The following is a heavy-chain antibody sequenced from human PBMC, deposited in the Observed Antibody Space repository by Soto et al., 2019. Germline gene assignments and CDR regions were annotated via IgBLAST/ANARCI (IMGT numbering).Heavy chain of an antibody. CDR1: GDTLSHYG. V-gene: IGHV1-69*01. D-gene: IGHD5-18*01. CDR3: AAGDSSDTGDH. J-gene: IGHJ4*02. Sequence: QVQLVQSGAEVKKPGSSVKVSCKASGDTLSHYGVSWVRQVLGKGLEWMGGTTATLGTRDYAQKFQGRMTITADESTTTSYMELNSLPSDDTAVYYCAAGDSSDTGDHWGQGTLVTVSS. CDR2: TTATLGTR.